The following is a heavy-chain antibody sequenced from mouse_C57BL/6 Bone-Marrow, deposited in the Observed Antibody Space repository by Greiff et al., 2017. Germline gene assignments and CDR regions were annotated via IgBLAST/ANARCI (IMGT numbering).Heavy chain of an antibody. D-gene: IGHD2-4*01. V-gene: IGHV1-26*01. CDR1: GYTFTDYY. CDR3: ARYYDYDGEDY. J-gene: IGHJ2*01. CDR2: INPNNGGT. Sequence: EVQLQQSGPELVKPGASVKISCKASGYTFTDYYMNWVKQSHGKSLEWIGDINPNNGGTSYNQKFKGKATLTVDQSSSTAYMELRSLTSEDSAVYYCARYYDYDGEDYWGQGTTLTVSS.